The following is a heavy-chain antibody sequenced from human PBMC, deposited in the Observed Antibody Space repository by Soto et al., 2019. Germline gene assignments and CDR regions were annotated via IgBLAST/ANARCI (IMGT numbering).Heavy chain of an antibody. D-gene: IGHD3-10*01. CDR3: ARGRHYYGSGSYYNRVYYHHYYIAF. J-gene: IGHJ6*03. Sequence: SETLSLTCAVYGGSFSGYYWSWIRQPPGKGLEWIGEINHSGSTNYNPSLKSRVTISVDTSKNQFSLKLSSVTAADTAVYYCARGRHYYGSGSYYNRVYYHHYYIAFWSRRTTVPGS. V-gene: IGHV4-34*01. CDR2: INHSGST. CDR1: GGSFSGYY.